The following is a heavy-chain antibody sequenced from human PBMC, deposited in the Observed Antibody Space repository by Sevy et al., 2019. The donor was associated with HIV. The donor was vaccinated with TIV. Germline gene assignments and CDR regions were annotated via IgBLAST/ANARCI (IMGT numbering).Heavy chain of an antibody. CDR3: ARDDGILSD. Sequence: SETLSLTCTVSGGSISSYYWSWIRQPPGKGLEWIGYIYYSGSTNYNPSLKSRVTISVDTSKNQFSLKLSSVTAADTAVYYCARDDGILSDWGQGTLVTVSS. CDR1: GGSISSYY. CDR2: IYYSGST. J-gene: IGHJ4*02. D-gene: IGHD3-9*01. V-gene: IGHV4-59*01.